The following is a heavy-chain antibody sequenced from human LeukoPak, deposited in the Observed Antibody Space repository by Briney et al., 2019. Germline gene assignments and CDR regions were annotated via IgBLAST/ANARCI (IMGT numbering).Heavy chain of an antibody. CDR2: ISGYNGNA. V-gene: IGHV1-18*01. CDR3: ARDLKRGYSSGRYSWGTGSSNDY. Sequence: GASVKVSCKASGYTFTSYGISWVRQAPGQGLVWMGWISGYNGNANYAQKLQGRVTMTTDTSTSTAYMELRSLRSDDTAVYYCARDLKRGYSSGRYSWGTGSSNDYWGQGTLVTVSS. CDR1: GYTFTSYG. J-gene: IGHJ4*02. D-gene: IGHD6-19*01.